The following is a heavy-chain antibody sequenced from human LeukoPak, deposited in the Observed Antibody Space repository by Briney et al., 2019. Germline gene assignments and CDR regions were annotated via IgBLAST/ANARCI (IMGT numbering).Heavy chain of an antibody. Sequence: PGGSLRLSCAASGFTFSSYGMHWVRQAPGKGLEWVAFIRYDGSNKYYADSVKGRFTISRDNSKNTLYLQMNSLRAADTAVYYCARARSLQQPPYYWGQGTLVTVSS. J-gene: IGHJ4*02. V-gene: IGHV3-30*02. CDR2: IRYDGSNK. CDR3: ARARSLQQPPYY. D-gene: IGHD6-13*01. CDR1: GFTFSSYG.